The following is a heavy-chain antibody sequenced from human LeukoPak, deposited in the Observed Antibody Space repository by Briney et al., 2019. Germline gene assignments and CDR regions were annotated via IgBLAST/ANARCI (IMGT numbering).Heavy chain of an antibody. Sequence: PSETLSLTCTVSGDSITNFYWNWIRQPPGKGLEWIGYIYYSGSTNYNPSLKSRVTISVDTSKNQFSLKLSSVTAADTAVYYCARSRYSSSWYMGNYYYGMDVWGQGTTVTVSS. CDR3: ARSRYSSSWYMGNYYYGMDV. CDR1: GDSITNFY. V-gene: IGHV4-59*01. J-gene: IGHJ6*02. CDR2: IYYSGST. D-gene: IGHD6-13*01.